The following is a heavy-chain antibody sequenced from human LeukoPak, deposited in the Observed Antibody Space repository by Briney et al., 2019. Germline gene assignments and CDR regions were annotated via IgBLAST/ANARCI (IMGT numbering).Heavy chain of an antibody. Sequence: SQTLSVICTVSGGSISSGDYYWSWIRQPAGKGLEWIGRIYTSGSTNYNPSLKSRVTISVDTSKNQFSLKLSSVTAADTAVYYCASGNTISGVVTPFDYWGQGTLVTVSS. J-gene: IGHJ4*02. CDR2: IYTSGST. CDR1: GGSISSGDYY. D-gene: IGHD3-3*01. V-gene: IGHV4-61*02. CDR3: ASGNTISGVVTPFDY.